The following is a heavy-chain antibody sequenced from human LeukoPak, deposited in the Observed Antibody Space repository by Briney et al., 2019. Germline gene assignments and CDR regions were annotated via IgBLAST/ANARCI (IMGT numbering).Heavy chain of an antibody. D-gene: IGHD3-10*01. Sequence: SQTLSLTCVIPGDSVSSNSAAWNWIRQSPSRGLEWLGRTYYRSKWYSDYAVSVRSRITINPDTSKNQFSLQLNSVTPEDTAVYYCAYYGDPPYNWFDPWGQGTLVTVSS. V-gene: IGHV6-1*01. CDR3: AYYGDPPYNWFDP. J-gene: IGHJ5*02. CDR1: GDSVSSNSAA. CDR2: TYYRSKWYS.